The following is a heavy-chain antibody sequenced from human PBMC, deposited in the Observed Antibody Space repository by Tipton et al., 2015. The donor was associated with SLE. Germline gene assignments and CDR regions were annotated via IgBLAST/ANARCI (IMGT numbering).Heavy chain of an antibody. Sequence: SLRLSCAASGFTFSSYAMHWVRQAPGKGLEWVAVISYDGSNKYYADSVKGRFTISRDNSKNTLYLQMNSLRAEDTAVYYCARDAVTPPFDYWGQGTLVTVSS. CDR3: ARDAVTPPFDY. CDR2: ISYDGSNK. D-gene: IGHD4-17*01. J-gene: IGHJ4*02. CDR1: GFTFSSYA. V-gene: IGHV3-30-3*01.